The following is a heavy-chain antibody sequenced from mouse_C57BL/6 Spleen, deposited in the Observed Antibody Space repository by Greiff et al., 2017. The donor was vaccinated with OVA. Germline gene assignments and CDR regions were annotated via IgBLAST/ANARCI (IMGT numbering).Heavy chain of an antibody. CDR1: GYTFTNYW. V-gene: IGHV1-63*01. Sequence: VQLQESGAELVRPGTSVKMSCKASGYTFTNYWIGWAKQRPGHGLEWIGDIYPGGGYTNYNEKFKGKATLTADKSSSTAYMQFSSLTSEDSAIYYCARSGGREYFDVWGTGTTVTVSS. CDR2: IYPGGGYT. J-gene: IGHJ1*03. CDR3: ARSGGREYFDV. D-gene: IGHD3-1*01.